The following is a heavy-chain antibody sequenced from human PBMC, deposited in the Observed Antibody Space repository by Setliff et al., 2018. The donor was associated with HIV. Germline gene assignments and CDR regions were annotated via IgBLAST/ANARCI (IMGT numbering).Heavy chain of an antibody. V-gene: IGHV4-31*03. CDR3: ARGLVVVKDSDYDTNYYYYSYMDV. CDR2: IYYSGST. Sequence: SETLSLTCTVSGGSISSGGYYWSWIRQHPGKGLEWIGYIYYSGSTYYNPSLKSRVTISIDTSKNQFSLKLSSVTAADTAVYYCARGLVVVKDSDYDTNYYYYSYMDVWGKGTTVTVSS. D-gene: IGHD5-12*01. J-gene: IGHJ6*03. CDR1: GGSISSGGYY.